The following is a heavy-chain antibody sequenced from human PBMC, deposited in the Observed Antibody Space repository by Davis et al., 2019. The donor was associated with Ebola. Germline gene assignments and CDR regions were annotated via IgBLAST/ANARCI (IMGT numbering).Heavy chain of an antibody. CDR2: VSYDGSTK. J-gene: IGHJ6*04. Sequence: GESLKISCAVSGFTFSGHSMHWVRQAPGKGLEWVAVVSYDGSTKYYADSVKGRFTISRDNSKNTGFLQMNSLRAEDTAVYYCARAPSHTAMAAYYYYGMDVWGKGTTVTVSS. V-gene: IGHV3-30-3*01. CDR3: ARAPSHTAMAAYYYYGMDV. D-gene: IGHD5-18*01. CDR1: GFTFSGHS.